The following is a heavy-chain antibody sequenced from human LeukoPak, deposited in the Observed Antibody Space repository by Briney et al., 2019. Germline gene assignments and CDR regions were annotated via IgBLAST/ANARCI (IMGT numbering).Heavy chain of an antibody. CDR1: GFTFSGSV. J-gene: IGHJ4*02. CDR3: TRLWGDCGGDCYSHDY. Sequence: PGGSLRLSCVASGFTFSGSVMHWVRQASGKGLEWVGRIRSKANSYATAYAASVKGRFTISRDDSKNTAYLQMNSLRTEDTAVYYCTRLWGDCGGDCYSHDYWGQGALVTVSS. V-gene: IGHV3-73*01. D-gene: IGHD2-21*02. CDR2: IRSKANSYAT.